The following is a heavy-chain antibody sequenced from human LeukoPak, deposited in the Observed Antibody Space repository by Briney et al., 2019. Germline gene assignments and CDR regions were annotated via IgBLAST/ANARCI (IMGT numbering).Heavy chain of an antibody. J-gene: IGHJ4*02. V-gene: IGHV4-39*01. CDR1: GGSISSTSDH. Sequence: SETLSLTCTVSGGSISSTSDHWGWIRQSPGKGLEWIGNIYCSGYTHYNPSLQSRVSLSVDTSKNQFSLKLSSVTAADTAVYYCARVLPAAMNFDYWGQGTLVTVSS. CDR3: ARVLPAAMNFDY. CDR2: IYCSGYT. D-gene: IGHD2-2*01.